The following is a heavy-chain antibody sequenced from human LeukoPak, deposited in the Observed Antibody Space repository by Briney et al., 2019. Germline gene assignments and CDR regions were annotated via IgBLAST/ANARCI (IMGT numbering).Heavy chain of an antibody. Sequence: GGSLRLSCAASGFTFSSYAMSWVRQAPGKGLEWVSAISGSGGSTYYADSVKGRFTISRDNSKNTLYLQMNSPRAEDTAVYFCAKSQDGGRLFHFDYWGQGTLVTVSS. J-gene: IGHJ4*02. CDR2: ISGSGGST. D-gene: IGHD1-26*01. V-gene: IGHV3-23*01. CDR3: AKSQDGGRLFHFDY. CDR1: GFTFSSYA.